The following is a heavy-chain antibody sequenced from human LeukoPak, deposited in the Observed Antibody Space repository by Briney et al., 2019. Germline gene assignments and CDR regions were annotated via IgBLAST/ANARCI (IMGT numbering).Heavy chain of an antibody. CDR2: ISTSGSTI. V-gene: IGHV3-48*03. CDR1: GFAFSGYE. CDR3: ARETTTYNAFEI. J-gene: IGHJ3*02. Sequence: GGSLRLSCGASGFAFSGYEMNWVRQAPGKGLEWVSYISTSGSTIYYADSVKGRFTISRDDAKSSLYLQMNSLRAEDTAVYYCARETTTYNAFEIWGQGTMVTVSS. D-gene: IGHD4-17*01.